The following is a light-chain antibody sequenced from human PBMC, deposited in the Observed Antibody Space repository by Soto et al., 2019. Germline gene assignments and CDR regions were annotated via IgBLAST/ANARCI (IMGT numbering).Light chain of an antibody. CDR1: GSDVGGYNY. V-gene: IGLV2-8*01. Sequence: QSALTQPPSASGSPGQSVTISCTGTGSDVGGYNYVSWYQQQPGKAPKLMIYEVIKRPSGVPDRFSGSKSGNTASLTVSGLQAEDEADYYCSSYAGSNNMVFGGGTKLTVL. J-gene: IGLJ3*02. CDR3: SSYAGSNNMV. CDR2: EVI.